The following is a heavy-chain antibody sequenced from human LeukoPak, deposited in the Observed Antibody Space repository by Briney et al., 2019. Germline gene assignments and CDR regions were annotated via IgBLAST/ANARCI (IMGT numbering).Heavy chain of an antibody. CDR3: AKRALTWIQLIDY. V-gene: IGHV3-23*01. D-gene: IGHD5-18*01. CDR2: ISGSGGST. J-gene: IGHJ4*02. Sequence: GGSLRLSCAASGFTVSSNYMSWVRQAPGKGLEWVSVISGSGGSTYYADSVKGRFTISRDNSKNTLYLQVNSLRAEDTAVYYCAKRALTWIQLIDYWGQGTLVTVSS. CDR1: GFTVSSNY.